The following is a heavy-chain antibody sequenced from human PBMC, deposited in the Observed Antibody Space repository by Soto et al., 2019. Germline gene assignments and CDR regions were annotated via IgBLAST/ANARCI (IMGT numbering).Heavy chain of an antibody. Sequence: QVQLQESGPGLVKPSETLSLTCTVSGGSITVAVHSWRWIRQPPGKGLEWLGHIFDSGSTYYNPSLKSRLTISVDTSKNQSSLRLSSVSAADTAVYYCASEFMALTHGWYVDLGGRGTLVTVSS. D-gene: IGHD2-15*01. V-gene: IGHV4-30-4*01. CDR3: ASEFMALTHGWYVDL. CDR1: GGSITVAVHS. CDR2: IFDSGST. J-gene: IGHJ2*01.